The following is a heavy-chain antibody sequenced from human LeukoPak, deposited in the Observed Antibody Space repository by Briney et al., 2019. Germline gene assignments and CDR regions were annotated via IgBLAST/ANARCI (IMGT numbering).Heavy chain of an antibody. CDR1: GFTFSSYA. Sequence: PGGSLRLSCSASGFTFSSYAMHWVRQAPGKGLEYVSAISSNGGSTYYADSGKGRFTISRDNSKNTLYLQMSSLRAEDTAVYYCVKDRIGGYSGAYYFDYWGQGTLVTVSS. V-gene: IGHV3-64D*09. CDR3: VKDRIGGYSGAYYFDY. CDR2: ISSNGGST. J-gene: IGHJ4*02. D-gene: IGHD5-12*01.